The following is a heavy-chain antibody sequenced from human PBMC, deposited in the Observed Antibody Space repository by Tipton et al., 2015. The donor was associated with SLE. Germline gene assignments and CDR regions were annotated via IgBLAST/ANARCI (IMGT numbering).Heavy chain of an antibody. CDR1: GYAFASYW. CDR3: ARHGGESFTAGVFDI. CDR2: MYPGTSDI. Sequence: VQLVQSGAEVKKPGESLKISCKGSGYAFASYWIGWVRQMPGKGLEWMGIMYPGTSDIRYRPSLQGQVTISADKSITTAYLQWSSQKASDTAMYYCARHGGESFTAGVFDIWGQGTMVTVSS. V-gene: IGHV5-51*01. D-gene: IGHD5-18*01. J-gene: IGHJ3*02.